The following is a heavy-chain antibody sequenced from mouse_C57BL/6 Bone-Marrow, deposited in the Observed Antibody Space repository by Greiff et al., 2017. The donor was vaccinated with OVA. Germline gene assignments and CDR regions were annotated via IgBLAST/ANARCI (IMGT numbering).Heavy chain of an antibody. J-gene: IGHJ2*01. CDR1: GYTFTRYW. CDR3: ASSLITTVVARDC. Sequence: QVHVKQSGAELAKPGASVKLSCKASGYTFTRYWMHWVKQRPGQGQQRIGYINPSSGYTKYNQKLKDKATLTADKSSRTTYMQLSSLTYEDSADYYCASSLITTVVARDCWGKGTTLPVSS. D-gene: IGHD1-1*01. V-gene: IGHV1-7*01. CDR2: INPSSGYT.